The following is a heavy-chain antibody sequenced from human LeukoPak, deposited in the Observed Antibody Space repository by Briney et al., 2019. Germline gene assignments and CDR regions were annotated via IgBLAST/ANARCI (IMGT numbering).Heavy chain of an antibody. D-gene: IGHD2-2*01. J-gene: IGHJ4*02. CDR2: ISCNSGSI. CDR3: ARDRPYQPFDY. CDR1: GFTFDDYA. Sequence: GGSLRLSCAASGFTFDDYAMHWVRQAPGKGLEWVSGISCNSGSIGYADSVKGRFTISRDNAKNSLYLQMNSLRAEDTAVYYCARDRPYQPFDYWGQGTLVTVSS. V-gene: IGHV3-9*01.